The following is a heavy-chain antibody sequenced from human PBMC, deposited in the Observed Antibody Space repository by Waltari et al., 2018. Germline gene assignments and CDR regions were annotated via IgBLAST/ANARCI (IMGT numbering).Heavy chain of an antibody. J-gene: IGHJ6*02. CDR1: GGTFSSYA. D-gene: IGHD1-7*01. Sequence: QVQLVQSGAEVKKPGSSVKVSCKASGGTFSSYAISWVRKATGKGLEWMGGIIPIFGTANSAQKFQGRFTITADESTSTAYMELSSLRSEDTAVYYCARALLVTGTTYYYYGMDVWGQGTTVTVSS. CDR3: ARALLVTGTTYYYYGMDV. V-gene: IGHV1-69*13. CDR2: IIPIFGTA.